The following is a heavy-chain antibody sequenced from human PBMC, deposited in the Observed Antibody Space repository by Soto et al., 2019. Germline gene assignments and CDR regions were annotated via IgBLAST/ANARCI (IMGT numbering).Heavy chain of an antibody. CDR3: AKDPHYLWPMVRGVIPKSWFDP. V-gene: IGHV3-30*18. D-gene: IGHD3-10*01. Sequence: GGSLRLSCAASGFTFSSYGMHWVRQAPGKGLEWVAVISYDGSNKYYADSVKGRFTISRDNSKNTLYLQMNSLRAEDTAVYYCAKDPHYLWPMVRGVIPKSWFDPWGQGTLVTVSS. CDR2: ISYDGSNK. J-gene: IGHJ5*02. CDR1: GFTFSSYG.